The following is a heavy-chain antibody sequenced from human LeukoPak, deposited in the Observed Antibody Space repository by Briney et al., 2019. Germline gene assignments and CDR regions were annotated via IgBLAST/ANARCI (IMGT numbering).Heavy chain of an antibody. D-gene: IGHD3-10*01. CDR1: GYTFTGYY. J-gene: IGHJ6*03. Sequence: GASVKVSCKASGYTFTGYYMHWVRPAPGQGLGWMGWINPNSGGTNYAQKFQGRGTMTRDTSISTAYMEMSRLISDDTAVYYCARDRGRISDYYGSGRSLQYYMDVWGKGTTVTVSS. CDR2: INPNSGGT. CDR3: ARDRGRISDYYGSGRSLQYYMDV. V-gene: IGHV1-2*02.